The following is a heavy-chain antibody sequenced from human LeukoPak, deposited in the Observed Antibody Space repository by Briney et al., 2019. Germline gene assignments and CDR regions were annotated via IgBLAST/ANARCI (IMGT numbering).Heavy chain of an antibody. J-gene: IGHJ4*02. CDR3: ARRPNKSYFDY. Sequence: PSETLSLTCTVSGGAITSGNYYWSWIRQPPGNRLEWIGYMHYAGNTNYNPSLENRVTISVDTSKNQFSLRLSSVTAADTAVYYCARRPNKSYFDYWGQGTLVTVSS. CDR2: MHYAGNT. CDR1: GGAITSGNYY. V-gene: IGHV4-61*01.